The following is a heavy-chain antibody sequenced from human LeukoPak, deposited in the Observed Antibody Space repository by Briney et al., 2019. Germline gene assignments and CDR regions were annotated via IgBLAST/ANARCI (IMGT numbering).Heavy chain of an antibody. CDR3: ARSLPYGTTWYGRSDF. CDR1: GFTFSSYA. J-gene: IGHJ4*02. V-gene: IGHV3-30*04. D-gene: IGHD6-13*01. Sequence: GGSLRLSCAASGFTFSSYAMHWVRQAPGKGLEWVAVISYDGSNKYYADSVKGRFTISRDNSKNTLYLQMNSLRAEDTAIYYCARSLPYGTTWYGRSDFWGQGTLVTVSS. CDR2: ISYDGSNK.